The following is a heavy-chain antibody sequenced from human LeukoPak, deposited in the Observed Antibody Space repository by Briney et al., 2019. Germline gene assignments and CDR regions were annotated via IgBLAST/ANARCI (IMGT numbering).Heavy chain of an antibody. CDR3: ARESMGWFDP. D-gene: IGHD2-21*01. Sequence: SETLSLTCTVSVGSISSSSYYWGWIRQPPGKGLEWIGSIYYSGSTYYNSSLKSRVTISVDMSKNQFSLKLSSVTAADTAVYYCARESMGWFDPWGQGTLVTVSS. J-gene: IGHJ5*02. V-gene: IGHV4-39*07. CDR2: IYYSGST. CDR1: VGSISSSSYY.